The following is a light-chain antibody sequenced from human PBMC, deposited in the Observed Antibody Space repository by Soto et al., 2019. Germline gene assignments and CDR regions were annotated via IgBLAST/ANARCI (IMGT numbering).Light chain of an antibody. CDR2: DAS. CDR1: QSISSY. CDR3: QQYNSYSYT. J-gene: IGKJ2*01. Sequence: DIQMTQSPSSLSASVGDTVTITCRASQSISSYLNWYQQKPGKAPKLLIYDASSLESGVPSRFSGSGSGTEFTLTISSLQPDDFATYYCQQYNSYSYTFGQGNDWRL. V-gene: IGKV1-5*01.